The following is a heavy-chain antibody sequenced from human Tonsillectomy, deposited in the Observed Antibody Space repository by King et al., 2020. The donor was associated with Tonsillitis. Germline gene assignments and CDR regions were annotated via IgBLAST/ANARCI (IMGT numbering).Heavy chain of an antibody. CDR3: TRPIVASAVAGQDY. J-gene: IGHJ4*02. V-gene: IGHV3-73*02. CDR1: GFTFSGSA. Sequence: VQLVESGGGLVQPGGSLKLSCAASGFTFSGSAMHWVRQASGKGLEWVGRIRSQANSYATAYAVSVKGRFTISRDDSKNTAYMQMTSLKTEDTAVYYCTRPIVASAVAGQDYWGQGTLVTVSS. CDR2: IRSQANSYAT. D-gene: IGHD6-19*01.